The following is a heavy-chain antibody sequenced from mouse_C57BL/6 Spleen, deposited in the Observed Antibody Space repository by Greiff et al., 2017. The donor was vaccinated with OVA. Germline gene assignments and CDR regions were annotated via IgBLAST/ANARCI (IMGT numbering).Heavy chain of an antibody. CDR3: TRRIYYPYYFDY. V-gene: IGHV1-15*01. CDR2: IDPETGGT. CDR1: GYTFTDYE. D-gene: IGHD2-1*01. Sequence: QVQLQQSGAELVRPGASVTLSCKASGYTFTDYEMHWVKQTPVHGLEWIGAIDPETGGTAYNQKFKGKAILTADKASSTAYMELRSLTSEDSAVYYCTRRIYYPYYFDYWGQGTTLTVSS. J-gene: IGHJ2*01.